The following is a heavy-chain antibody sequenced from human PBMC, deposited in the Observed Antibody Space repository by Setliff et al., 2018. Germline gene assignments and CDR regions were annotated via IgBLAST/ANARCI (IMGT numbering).Heavy chain of an antibody. CDR1: GGSITSGSYY. J-gene: IGHJ6*02. CDR3: ARLSWDGLRYHGLDV. V-gene: IGHV4-61*02. D-gene: IGHD3-10*01. Sequence: SETLSLTCAVSGGSITSGSYYWSWIRQPAGEGLEWIERLHTSGTTDYNPSLKGRVTISADTSTNHFSLKLTSVTAADTAVYYCARLSWDGLRYHGLDVWGQGTTVTVSS. CDR2: LHTSGTT.